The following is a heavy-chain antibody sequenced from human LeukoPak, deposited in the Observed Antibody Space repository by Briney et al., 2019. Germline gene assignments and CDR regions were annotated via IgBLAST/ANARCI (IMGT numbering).Heavy chain of an antibody. Sequence: SETLSLTCAVYGGSFSGYYWSWIRQPPGKGLEWIGEINHSGSTNYNPSLKSRVTISVDTSKNQFSLKLSSVTAADTAVYYCARGRSDGYQYYCYGMDVWGQGATVTVSS. J-gene: IGHJ6*02. CDR1: GGSFSGYY. CDR2: INHSGST. D-gene: IGHD3-22*01. CDR3: ARGRSDGYQYYCYGMDV. V-gene: IGHV4-34*01.